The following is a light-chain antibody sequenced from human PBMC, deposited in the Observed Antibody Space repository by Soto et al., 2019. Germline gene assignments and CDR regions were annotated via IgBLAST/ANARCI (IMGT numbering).Light chain of an antibody. J-gene: IGLJ1*01. CDR2: DVS. CDR1: NSDVGGYNY. CDR3: SSYRTGSTLYV. Sequence: QSALTQPASMSGSPGQSITISCTGTNSDVGGYNYVSWHQQHPGKAPKLVIYDVSNRPSGVSYRFSGSKSGNTASLTISGLQPEDEADYYCSSYRTGSTLYVFGTGTKLTVL. V-gene: IGLV2-14*01.